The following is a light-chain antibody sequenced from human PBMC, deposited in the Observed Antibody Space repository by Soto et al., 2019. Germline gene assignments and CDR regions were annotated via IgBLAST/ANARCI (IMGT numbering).Light chain of an antibody. J-gene: IGKJ5*01. CDR3: QQSYGPPIT. V-gene: IGKV1-39*01. CDR1: QTFSNY. Sequence: DIQMTQSPSSLSAFVGDRVTITCRASQTFSNYLNWYQQRPGKAPKLLIYLASSLQSGVPSRFGGSGSGTDFTLTISSLQPEDSATYYCQQSYGPPITFGQGTRLEIK. CDR2: LAS.